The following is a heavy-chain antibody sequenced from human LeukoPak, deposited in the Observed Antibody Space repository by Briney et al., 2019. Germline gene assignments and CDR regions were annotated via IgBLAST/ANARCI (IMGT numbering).Heavy chain of an antibody. CDR3: AREPGGFRKYLAY. V-gene: IGHV1-69*04. J-gene: IGHJ4*02. D-gene: IGHD2-15*01. CDR2: IIPILGTT. Sequence: SVKVSCKASGDTLGNYAITWVRQAPGQGLEWMGRIIPILGTTYYAQKFQGRVTITADKSTNTAYMEMSSLKSEDTAVYYCAREPGGFRKYLAYWGEGALVTVSS. CDR1: GDTLGNYA.